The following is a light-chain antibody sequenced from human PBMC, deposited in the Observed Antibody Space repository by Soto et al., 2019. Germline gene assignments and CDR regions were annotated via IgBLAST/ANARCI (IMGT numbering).Light chain of an antibody. V-gene: IGKV1-5*01. CDR2: DAS. CDR1: PSISTW. J-gene: IGKJ2*01. CDR3: QQYNSYPST. Sequence: DIQMTQSPSTVSASVGDGVTITCRASPSISTWLDWYQQKPGKAPKLLIYDASTLESGVPSGFSGSGSGTEFTLTISSLQPDDFATYYCQQYNSYPSTFGQGTKLEIK.